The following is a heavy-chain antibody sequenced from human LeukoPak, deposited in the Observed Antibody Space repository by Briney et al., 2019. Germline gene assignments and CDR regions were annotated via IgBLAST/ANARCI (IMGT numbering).Heavy chain of an antibody. D-gene: IGHD4-23*01. J-gene: IGHJ4*02. CDR3: PKPLLTPGN. CDR1: GSIFANYA. V-gene: IGHV3-23*01. CDR2: ISASGADT. Sequence: GGSLRLSCTTSGSIFANYAMAWVRQSPGKGLEWVSTISASGADTYYADSVRGRFTTSRDNSRHVLYLQLNRLRVDDTAFYYCPKPLLTPGNWGPGTLVTVSS.